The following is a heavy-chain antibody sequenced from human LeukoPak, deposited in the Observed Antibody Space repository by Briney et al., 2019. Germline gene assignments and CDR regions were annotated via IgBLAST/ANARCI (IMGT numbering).Heavy chain of an antibody. Sequence: PGGSLRLSCAASGFTFSSYGMHWVRQAPGKGLEWVAFIRYDGSNKYYADSVKGRFTISRDNAKNSLYLQMNSLRAEDTAVYYCARDLMARMGYYDFWSGYYPDYWGQGTLVTVSS. V-gene: IGHV3-30*02. D-gene: IGHD3-3*01. CDR2: IRYDGSNK. J-gene: IGHJ4*02. CDR3: ARDLMARMGYYDFWSGYYPDY. CDR1: GFTFSSYG.